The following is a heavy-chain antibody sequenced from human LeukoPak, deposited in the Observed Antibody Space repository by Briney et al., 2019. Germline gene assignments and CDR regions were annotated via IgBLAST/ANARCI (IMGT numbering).Heavy chain of an antibody. CDR2: INPNSGGT. V-gene: IGHV1-2*02. CDR3: AREPYSNPHYGMDV. J-gene: IGHJ6*02. D-gene: IGHD4-11*01. Sequence: GASVKVSCKASGYTFTGYYMHWVRQAPGQGLEWMGWINPNSGGTNYAQKFQGRVTMTRDTSISTAYMELSRLRPDDTAVYYCAREPYSNPHYGMDVWGQGTTVTVSS. CDR1: GYTFTGYY.